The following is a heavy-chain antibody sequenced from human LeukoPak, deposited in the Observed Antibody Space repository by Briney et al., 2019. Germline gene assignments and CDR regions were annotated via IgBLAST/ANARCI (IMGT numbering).Heavy chain of an antibody. CDR3: ARLEQYYYYYMDV. D-gene: IGHD5-24*01. Sequence: SETLSLTCTVSGGSISSYYWSWTRQPPGKGLEWIGYIYYSGSTNYNPSLKSRVTISVDTSKNQFSLKLSSVTAADTAVYYCARLEQYYYYYMDVWGKGTTVTVSS. V-gene: IGHV4-59*01. J-gene: IGHJ6*03. CDR1: GGSISSYY. CDR2: IYYSGST.